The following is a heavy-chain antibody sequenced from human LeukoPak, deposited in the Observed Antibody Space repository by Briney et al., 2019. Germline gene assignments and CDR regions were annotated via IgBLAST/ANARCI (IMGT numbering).Heavy chain of an antibody. CDR2: IKQDGSEK. D-gene: IGHD2-21*02. V-gene: IGHV3-7*01. CDR3: ARDRCGGDCYPSYYYYGMDV. J-gene: IGHJ6*02. CDR1: GFTFSSYW. Sequence: GGSLRLSCAASGFTFSSYWMSWVRQAPGKGVEWVANIKQDGSEKYYVDSVKGRFTISRDNAKNSLYLQMNSLRAEDTAVYYCARDRCGGDCYPSYYYYGMDVWGQGTTVTVSS.